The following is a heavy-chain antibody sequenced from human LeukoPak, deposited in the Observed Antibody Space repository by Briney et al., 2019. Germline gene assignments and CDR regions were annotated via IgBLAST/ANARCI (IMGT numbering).Heavy chain of an antibody. CDR2: ISWDSDTI. J-gene: IGHJ3*02. D-gene: IGHD3-22*01. CDR1: GFTFDDYA. CDR3: AKDMGRIVRTFDI. V-gene: IGHV3-9*01. Sequence: GRSLRLSCAASGFTFDDYAMHSVRQAPGKGLEWVSHISWDSDTIDYADSVKGRFTVSRDNAKTSLYLQLSSLRAEDTALYFCAKDMGRIVRTFDIWGQGTMVTVSS.